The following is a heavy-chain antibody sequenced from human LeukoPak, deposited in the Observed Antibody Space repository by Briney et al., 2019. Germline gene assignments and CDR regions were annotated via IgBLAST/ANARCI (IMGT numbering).Heavy chain of an antibody. D-gene: IGHD1-26*01. CDR1: GFTFSSYA. Sequence: GGSLRLSCAASGFTFSSYAMSWVRQAPGKGLEWVSAISGSGGSTYYADSVKGRFTISRDNSKNTLYLQMNSLKTEDTAVYYCTTWELQRAFDIWGQGTMVTVSS. CDR2: ISGSGGST. V-gene: IGHV3-23*01. CDR3: TTWELQRAFDI. J-gene: IGHJ3*02.